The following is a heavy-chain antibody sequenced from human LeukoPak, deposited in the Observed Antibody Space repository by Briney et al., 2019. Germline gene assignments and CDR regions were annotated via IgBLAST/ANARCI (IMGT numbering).Heavy chain of an antibody. CDR3: AREVTMVRGLRPSYYYYGMDV. D-gene: IGHD3-10*01. V-gene: IGHV1-18*04. Sequence: ASVKVSCKASGYTFTSYGISWVRQAPGQGLEWMGWISAYNGNTSYAQKLQGRVTMTTDTSTSTAYMELRSLRSDDTAVYYCAREVTMVRGLRPSYYYYGMDVWGKGTTVTVSS. J-gene: IGHJ6*04. CDR1: GYTFTSYG. CDR2: ISAYNGNT.